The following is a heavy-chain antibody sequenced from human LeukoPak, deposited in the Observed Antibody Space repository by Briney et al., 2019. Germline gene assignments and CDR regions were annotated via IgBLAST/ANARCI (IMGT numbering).Heavy chain of an antibody. CDR2: IIPIFGTA. Sequence: SVKVSCKASGCTFSSYAISWVRQAPGQGLEWMGGIIPIFGTANYAQKFQGRVTITTDESTSTAYMELSSLRSEDTAVYYCARAALHPDIAVAGTYYYYYMDVWGKGTTVTVSS. CDR1: GCTFSSYA. V-gene: IGHV1-69*05. J-gene: IGHJ6*03. D-gene: IGHD6-19*01. CDR3: ARAALHPDIAVAGTYYYYYMDV.